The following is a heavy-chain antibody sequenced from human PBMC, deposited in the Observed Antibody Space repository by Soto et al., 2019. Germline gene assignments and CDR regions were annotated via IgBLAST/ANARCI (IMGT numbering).Heavy chain of an antibody. J-gene: IGHJ4*02. CDR2: ISSSGSTI. CDR1: GFTFSDYY. V-gene: IGHV3-11*01. D-gene: IGHD3-16*02. CDR3: ARVRDYDYIWGSYRPRDFDY. Sequence: GGSLRLSCAASGFTFSDYYMSWIRQAPGKGLEWVSYISSSGSTIYYADSVKGRFTISRDNAKNSLYLQMNSLRAEDTAVYYCARVRDYDYIWGSYRPRDFDYWGQGTLVTVSS.